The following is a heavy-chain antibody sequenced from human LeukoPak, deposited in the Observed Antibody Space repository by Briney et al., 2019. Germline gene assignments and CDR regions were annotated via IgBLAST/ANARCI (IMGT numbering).Heavy chain of an antibody. D-gene: IGHD1-26*01. CDR2: MNPNSGNT. J-gene: IGHJ4*02. V-gene: IGHV1-8*03. Sequence: ASVKVSCKASGYTFTSYDINWVRQATGQGLEWMGWMNPNSGNTGYAQKFQGRVTITADKSTSTAYMELSSLRSEDTAVYYCARDVYSGSYYAQFDYWGQGTLVTVSS. CDR3: ARDVYSGSYYAQFDY. CDR1: GYTFTSYD.